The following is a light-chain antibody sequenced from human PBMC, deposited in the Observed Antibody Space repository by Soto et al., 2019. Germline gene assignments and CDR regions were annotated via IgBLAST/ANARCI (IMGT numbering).Light chain of an antibody. CDR3: QQYSNWPPIT. V-gene: IGKV3-15*01. CDR2: GAS. CDR1: QSVSSN. Sequence: EIVMTQSPATLSVSPGERATLSCRASQSVSSNLAWYQQKPGQAPRLLIYGASTRATGIPARFSGSGSGTEFTLTISSLQSEDFAVYYCQQYSNWPPITCGQGTRLEL. J-gene: IGKJ5*01.